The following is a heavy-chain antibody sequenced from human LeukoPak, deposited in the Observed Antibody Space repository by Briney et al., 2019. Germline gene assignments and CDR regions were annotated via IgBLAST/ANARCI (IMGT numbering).Heavy chain of an antibody. CDR1: GVTFSSYS. CDR2: ISTTSYI. Sequence: GGSLRLSCAASGVTFSSYSMSWVRQAPGKGLEWVSSISTTSYIYYADSVKGRFTISRDNAKNSLSLQMNGLRAEDTAVCYCVTAGSLYYFDCWGQGTLVTVSS. CDR3: VTAGSLYYFDC. D-gene: IGHD3-10*01. J-gene: IGHJ4*02. V-gene: IGHV3-21*01.